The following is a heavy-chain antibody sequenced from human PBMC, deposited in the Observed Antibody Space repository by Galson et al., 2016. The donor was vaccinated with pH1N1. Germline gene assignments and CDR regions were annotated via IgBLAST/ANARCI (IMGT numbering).Heavy chain of an antibody. V-gene: IGHV2-70*04. CDR1: GFSLSTFGVR. D-gene: IGHD3-10*01. Sequence: PALVKPTQTLKLTCTFSGFSLSTFGVRVSWIRQSPGKALEWLARIDWDDEKFYSPSLKTRLTISKDTSKDQVVLTMTNMDPVDTGTYYCASMGVASGGRYYYGMDVWGQGTTVTVSS. J-gene: IGHJ6*02. CDR2: IDWDDEK. CDR3: ASMGVASGGRYYYGMDV.